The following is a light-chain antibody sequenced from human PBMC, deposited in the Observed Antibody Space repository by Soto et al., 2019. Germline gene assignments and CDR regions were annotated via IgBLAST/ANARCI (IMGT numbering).Light chain of an antibody. CDR2: AAS. J-gene: IGKJ1*01. V-gene: IGKV1-27*01. CDR1: QGIYNY. CDR3: QKYNTAPT. Sequence: DIPMTQSPSSLSASVGDRVSVTCRASQGIYNYLAWYQQKPGKPPKLLIYAASTLQSGVPSRFSGSGSGTDFTLTISGLQPEDVATYYCQKYNTAPTFGQGTKVEIK.